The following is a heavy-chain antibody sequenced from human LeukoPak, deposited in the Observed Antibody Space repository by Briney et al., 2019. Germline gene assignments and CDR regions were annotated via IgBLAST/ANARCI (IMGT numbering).Heavy chain of an antibody. V-gene: IGHV3-30*01. CDR3: AKVRIVVVPAATFDY. Sequence: PGRSLRLSCAASGFTFSSYAMHWVRQAPGKGLEWVAVISYDGSNKYYADSVKGRFTISRDNSKNTLYLQTNSLRAEDTAVYYCAKVRIVVVPAATFDYWGQGTLVTVSS. CDR1: GFTFSSYA. D-gene: IGHD2-2*01. J-gene: IGHJ4*02. CDR2: ISYDGSNK.